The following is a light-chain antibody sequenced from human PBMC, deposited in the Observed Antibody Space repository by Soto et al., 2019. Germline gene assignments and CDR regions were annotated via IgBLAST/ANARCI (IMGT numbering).Light chain of an antibody. CDR1: SSDVGGYNY. V-gene: IGLV2-14*01. J-gene: IGLJ2*01. CDR3: SSYTGSSTPLV. Sequence: QSVLTQPASVSGSPGQSITISCTGTSSDVGGYNYVSWYQQHPGKAPKLMIYDVSNRPSGVSNRFSGSKSGNTASLTISGLQAEDEADYYCSSYTGSSTPLVFGGGTKLT. CDR2: DVS.